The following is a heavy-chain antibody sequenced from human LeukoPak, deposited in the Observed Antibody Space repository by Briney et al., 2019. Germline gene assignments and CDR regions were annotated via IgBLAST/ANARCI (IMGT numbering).Heavy chain of an antibody. CDR3: AKGAGEWLYYFDY. Sequence: GGSRRLSCAVSGFTFSGYAMSWVRRAPGKGLEWVSTISGSGGTTYYADSVKGRFTISRDNSKNTLHLQMNSLRAEDTAVYYCAKGAGEWLYYFDYWGQGTLVTVSS. CDR2: ISGSGGTT. CDR1: GFTFSGYA. J-gene: IGHJ4*02. V-gene: IGHV3-23*01. D-gene: IGHD3-3*01.